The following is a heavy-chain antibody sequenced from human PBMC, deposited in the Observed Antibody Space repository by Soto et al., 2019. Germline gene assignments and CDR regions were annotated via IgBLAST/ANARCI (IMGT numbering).Heavy chain of an antibody. V-gene: IGHV4-34*01. CDR3: ASFLKYDAFDI. J-gene: IGHJ3*02. CDR2: INHSGST. CDR1: GGSFSGYY. Sequence: QVQLQQWGAGLLKPSETLSLTCAVYGGSFSGYYWSWIRQPPGKGLGWIGEINHSGSTNYNPSLKSRVTISVDTSKNQFPLKLSSVTAADTAVYYCASFLKYDAFDIWGQGTMVTVSS.